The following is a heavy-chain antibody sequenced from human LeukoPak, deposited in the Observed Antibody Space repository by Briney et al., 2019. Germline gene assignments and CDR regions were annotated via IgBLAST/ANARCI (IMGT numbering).Heavy chain of an antibody. CDR2: ISSSDNTI. D-gene: IGHD5-24*01. CDR3: ARGFYTYDQ. CDR1: GFTFSDYY. J-gene: IGHJ5*02. V-gene: IGHV3-11*04. Sequence: GGSLRLSCAASGFTFSDYYMSWIRQAPGKGLEWVSSISSSDNTIYYTDSVKGRFAISRDNAKNSLYLQMKSLRAEDTAVYYCARGFYTYDQWGQGTLVTVSS.